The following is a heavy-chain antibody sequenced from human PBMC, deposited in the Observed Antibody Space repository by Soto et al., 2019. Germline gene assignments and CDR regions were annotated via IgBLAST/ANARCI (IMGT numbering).Heavy chain of an antibody. V-gene: IGHV1-46*01. CDR2: INPSGGST. CDR3: ARDSGTTSVQLGWWYYYGMDV. CDR1: GYTFTSYY. D-gene: IGHD6-13*01. Sequence: ASVKVSCKASGYTFTSYYMHWVRQAPGQGLEWMGIINPSGGSTSYAQKFQGRVTMTRDTSTSTVYMELSSLRSEDTAVYYCARDSGTTSVQLGWWYYYGMDVWGQGTTVTVSS. J-gene: IGHJ6*01.